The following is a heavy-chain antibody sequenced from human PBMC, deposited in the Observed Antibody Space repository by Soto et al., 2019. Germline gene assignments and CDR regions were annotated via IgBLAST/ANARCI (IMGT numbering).Heavy chain of an antibody. CDR1: GGSISSGDYY. D-gene: IGHD2-2*01. CDR3: ARDMKGVPAAVKYYYYGMDV. J-gene: IGHJ6*02. V-gene: IGHV4-30-4*01. Sequence: SETLSLTCTVSGGSISSGDYYWSWIRQPPGKGLEWIGYIYYSGSTYYNPSLKSRVTISVDTSKNQFSLKPSSVTAADTAVYYCARDMKGVPAAVKYYYYGMDVWGQGTTVTVSS. CDR2: IYYSGST.